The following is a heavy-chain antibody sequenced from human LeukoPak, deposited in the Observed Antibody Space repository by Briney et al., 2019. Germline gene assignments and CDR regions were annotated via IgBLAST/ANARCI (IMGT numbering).Heavy chain of an antibody. V-gene: IGHV6-1*01. CDR2: TYYRSEWYN. D-gene: IGHD6-19*01. Sequence: SQTLSLTCAISGDSVSNNIATWNWIRQSPSRGLEWLGRTYYRSEWYNDYAVSVKSRITINPDTSKNQFSLQLNSVTPEDTAVYYCARAPLYSSGWYDFDYWGQGTLVTVSS. J-gene: IGHJ4*02. CDR1: GDSVSNNIAT. CDR3: ARAPLYSSGWYDFDY.